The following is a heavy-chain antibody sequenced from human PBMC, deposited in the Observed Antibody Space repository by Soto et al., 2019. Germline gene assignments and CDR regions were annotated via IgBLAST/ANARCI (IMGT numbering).Heavy chain of an antibody. CDR3: AKDHCGGDCYSQFDY. Sequence: PGGSLILSCAASGFTFNNYSMTWVRQPPGKGLEWISSVSVSGGNTYYAESVKGRFTVSRDNSRNMLHLQMSSLTADDTAVYYCAKDHCGGDCYSQFDYWGLGTLVTVSS. D-gene: IGHD2-21*01. V-gene: IGHV3-23*01. CDR2: VSVSGGNT. J-gene: IGHJ4*02. CDR1: GFTFNNYS.